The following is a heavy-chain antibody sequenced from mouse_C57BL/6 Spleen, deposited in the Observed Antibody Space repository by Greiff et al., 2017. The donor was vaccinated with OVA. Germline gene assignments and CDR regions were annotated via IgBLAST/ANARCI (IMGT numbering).Heavy chain of an antibody. V-gene: IGHV1-39*01. CDR1: GYSFTDYN. J-gene: IGHJ4*01. Sequence: VQLQQSGPELVQPGASVKISCKASGYSFTDYNMNWVKQSNGKSLEWIGVINPNYGTTSYNQKFKGKATLTVDQSSSTAYMQLNSLTSEDSAVYYCARTHYYGSSYYAMDYWGQGTSVTVSS. D-gene: IGHD1-1*01. CDR2: INPNYGTT. CDR3: ARTHYYGSSYYAMDY.